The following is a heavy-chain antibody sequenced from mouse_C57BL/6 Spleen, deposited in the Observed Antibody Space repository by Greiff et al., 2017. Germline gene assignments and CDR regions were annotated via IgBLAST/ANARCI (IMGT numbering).Heavy chain of an antibody. CDR2: IGPGSGST. D-gene: IGHD1-1*01. Sequence: QVQLQQSGAELVKPGASVKISCKASGYTFTDYYINWVKQRPGQGLEWSGKIGPGSGSTYYNEKFKGKATLTADKSSSTAYMQLSSLTSEDSAVYFCSRYYYVGLYYWGPGTTLTSSS. CDR3: SRYYYVGLYY. V-gene: IGHV1-77*01. CDR1: GYTFTDYY. J-gene: IGHJ2*01.